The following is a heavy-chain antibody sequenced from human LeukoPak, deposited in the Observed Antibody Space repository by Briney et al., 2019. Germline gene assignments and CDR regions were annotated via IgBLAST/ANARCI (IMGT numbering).Heavy chain of an antibody. D-gene: IGHD6-13*01. CDR1: GYTFTTYD. CDR2: MNPNSGNT. V-gene: IGHV1-8*03. CDR3: ARQAAGNYFDY. Sequence: ASVKVSCKASGYTFTTYDINWVRQATGQGLEWMGWMNPNSGNTGYAQKFQGRVTITRNTSISTAYMELSSLRSEDTAVYYCARQAAGNYFDYWGQGTLVTVSS. J-gene: IGHJ4*02.